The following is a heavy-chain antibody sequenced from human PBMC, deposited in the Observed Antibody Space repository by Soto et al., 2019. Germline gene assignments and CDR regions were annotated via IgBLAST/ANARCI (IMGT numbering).Heavy chain of an antibody. V-gene: IGHV1-2*04. Sequence: GASVKVSCKASGYTFTRNAIHWVRQAPGQGLEWMGWINPNSGITNYAQKFQGWVTMTRDTSNSTAYMELSRLRSDDTAVYYCARVGDYGDYSYYFDYWGQGTLVTVSS. CDR2: INPNSGIT. CDR1: GYTFTRNA. D-gene: IGHD4-17*01. J-gene: IGHJ4*02. CDR3: ARVGDYGDYSYYFDY.